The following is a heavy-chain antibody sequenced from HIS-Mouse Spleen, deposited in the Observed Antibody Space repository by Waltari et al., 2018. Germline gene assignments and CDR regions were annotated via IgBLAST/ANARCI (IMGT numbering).Heavy chain of an antibody. Sequence: QVQLQQWGAGLLKPSETLSLTCAVYGGSFSGYYWSWIRQPPGKGLEWIGEINHSGSTNYHPSLKRRVTIAVDTSKNQFSLKLSSVTAADTAVYYCARGLAARFDYWGQGTLVTVSS. CDR2: INHSGST. CDR1: GGSFSGYY. V-gene: IGHV4-34*01. J-gene: IGHJ4*02. CDR3: ARGLAARFDY. D-gene: IGHD6-6*01.